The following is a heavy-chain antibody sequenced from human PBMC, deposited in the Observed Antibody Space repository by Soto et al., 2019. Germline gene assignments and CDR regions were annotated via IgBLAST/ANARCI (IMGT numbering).Heavy chain of an antibody. V-gene: IGHV3-23*01. CDR3: AKDTTAMIVVGNFDY. D-gene: IGHD3-22*01. J-gene: IGHJ4*02. CDR2: ISGSADST. Sequence: QTGGPLRLCCAASGFTFSGSAMSWFRQAPGKGLEWVSAISGSADSTYYADSVKGRFAISRDNSKNTLYLQMNSLRAEATAVYYCAKDTTAMIVVGNFDYWGQGTLVTVSS. CDR1: GFTFSGSA.